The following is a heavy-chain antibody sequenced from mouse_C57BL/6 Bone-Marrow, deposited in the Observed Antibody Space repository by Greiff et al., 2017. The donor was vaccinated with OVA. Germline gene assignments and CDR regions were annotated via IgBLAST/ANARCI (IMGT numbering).Heavy chain of an antibody. CDR3: ARLFGYLYYAMDY. V-gene: IGHV1-18*01. CDR2: INPNNGGT. CDR1: GYTFTDYN. Sequence: VQLQQSGPELVKPGASVKIPCKASGYTFTDYNMDWVKQSHGKSLEWIGDINPNNGGTIYNQKFKGKATLTVDKSSSTAYMELRSLTSEDTAVYYCARLFGYLYYAMDYWGQGTSVTVSS. D-gene: IGHD2-2*01. J-gene: IGHJ4*01.